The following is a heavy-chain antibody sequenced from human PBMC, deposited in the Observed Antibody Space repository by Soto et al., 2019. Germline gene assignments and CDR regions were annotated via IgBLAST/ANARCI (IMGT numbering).Heavy chain of an antibody. V-gene: IGHV1-24*01. CDR3: AKEYYYYYGMDV. CDR1: GYTLTELS. Sequence: SVKVSCKVSGYTLTELSMHWVRQAPGKGLEWMGGFDPEDGETIYAQKFQGRVTMTEDTSTDTAYMELSSLRSEDTAVYYCAKEYYYYYGMDVWGQGTTVTVSS. J-gene: IGHJ6*02. CDR2: FDPEDGET.